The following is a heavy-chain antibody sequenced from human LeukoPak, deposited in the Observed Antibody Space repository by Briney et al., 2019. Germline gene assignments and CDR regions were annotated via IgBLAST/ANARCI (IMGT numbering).Heavy chain of an antibody. D-gene: IGHD6-13*01. Sequence: GGSLRLSCAASGFTFSSYAMHWVRQAPGKGLEWVAVISYDGSNKYYADSVKGRFTISRDNSKNTLYLQMNSLRAEDTAVFYCAREIAAALYYYYYGMDVWGQGTTVTVSS. CDR2: ISYDGSNK. V-gene: IGHV3-30-3*01. CDR1: GFTFSSYA. J-gene: IGHJ6*02. CDR3: AREIAAALYYYYYGMDV.